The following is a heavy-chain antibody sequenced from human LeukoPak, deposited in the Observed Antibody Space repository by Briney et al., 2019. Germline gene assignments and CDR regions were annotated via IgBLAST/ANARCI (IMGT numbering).Heavy chain of an antibody. V-gene: IGHV3-23*01. CDR1: GFTFSSYA. CDR3: AKGDAYCGGDCYPD. CDR2: ISGGRDNT. Sequence: QTGGSLRLSCAASGFTFSSYAMSWVRQAPGKGLEWVSAISGGRDNTYYADSVRGRFTISRDTSKNTLYLQMNSLRAEDTAVYYCAKGDAYCGGDCYPDWGQGTLVTVSS. D-gene: IGHD2-21*02. J-gene: IGHJ4*02.